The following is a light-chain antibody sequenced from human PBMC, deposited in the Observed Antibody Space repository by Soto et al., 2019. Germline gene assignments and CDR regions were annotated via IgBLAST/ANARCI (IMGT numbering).Light chain of an antibody. V-gene: IGKV1-39*01. Sequence: DIQMTQSPSSLSASVGDRVTITCRASQSISSYLNWYQQKPGKAPKLLIYAASSLQSEVPSRFSGSGSGTGFTLTITSLQPEDFATYYCQQSYGTPITFGQGTRLEIK. CDR1: QSISSY. CDR3: QQSYGTPIT. J-gene: IGKJ5*01. CDR2: AAS.